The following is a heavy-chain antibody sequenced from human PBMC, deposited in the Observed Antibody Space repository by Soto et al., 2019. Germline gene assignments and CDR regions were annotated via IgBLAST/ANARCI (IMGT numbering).Heavy chain of an antibody. J-gene: IGHJ4*02. CDR1: GFTFSSYA. CDR3: SRLRGVLEEFDY. CDR2: ISGSGGST. D-gene: IGHD3-10*01. V-gene: IGHV3-23*01. Sequence: EVQLLESGGGLVQPGGSLRLSCAASGFTFSSYAMSWVRQAPGKGLEWVSAISGSGGSTYYEDSVKGRFTISRDNSKNTLYLQMNRLRAEDTAVYYCSRLRGVLEEFDYWGQGTLVTVSS.